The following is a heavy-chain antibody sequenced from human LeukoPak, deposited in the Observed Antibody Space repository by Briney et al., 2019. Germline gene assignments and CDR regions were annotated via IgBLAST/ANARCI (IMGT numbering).Heavy chain of an antibody. CDR3: ARRPGN. V-gene: IGHV3-53*01. J-gene: IGHJ4*02. CDR1: GFAVGSNY. CDR2: IYSGGAI. Sequence: GGSLRLSCVASGFAVGSNYMSWVRQAPGKGLEWASLIYSGGAIRYADSVKGRFTISRDSSKNTLFLQMNDLTVEDTARYYCARRPGNWGQGILVIVSS. D-gene: IGHD1-14*01.